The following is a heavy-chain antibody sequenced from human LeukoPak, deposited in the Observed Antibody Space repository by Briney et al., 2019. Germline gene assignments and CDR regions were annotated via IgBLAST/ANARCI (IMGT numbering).Heavy chain of an antibody. J-gene: IGHJ4*02. CDR3: AKGASYYYDVSGPISPFFDY. CDR2: INSDGSST. D-gene: IGHD3-22*01. CDR1: GFTFSSYW. V-gene: IGHV3-74*01. Sequence: PGGSLRLSCAASGFTFSSYWMHWVRQAPGKGLVWVSRINSDGSSTSYADSAKGRFTISRDNSKNTLYLQMNGLRAEDTAVYYCAKGASYYYDVSGPISPFFDYSGQGTLVTVSS.